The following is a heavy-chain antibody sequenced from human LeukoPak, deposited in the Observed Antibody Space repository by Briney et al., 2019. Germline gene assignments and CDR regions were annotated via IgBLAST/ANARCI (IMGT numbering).Heavy chain of an antibody. Sequence: AGTLSLTCAVSGGSFSSSNRWSGGREPRGRGEEGTGEIYDGGSTYYNASVKSRVTISGDNSKNKFYLQLNTVTAADTAVYYCARILRYCTNGVCYTTFYFDYWGQGTLVTVSS. D-gene: IGHD2-8*01. CDR2: IYDGGST. J-gene: IGHJ4*02. CDR1: GGSFSSSNR. V-gene: IGHV4-4*02. CDR3: ARILRYCTNGVCYTTFYFDY.